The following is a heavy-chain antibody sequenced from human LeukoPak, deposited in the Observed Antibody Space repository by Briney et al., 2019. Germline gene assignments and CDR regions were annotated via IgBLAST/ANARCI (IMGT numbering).Heavy chain of an antibody. Sequence: GSLRLSCAASGFPFRNYAMTWVRQAPGKGLDWVALIGARDGRTYYADPVKGRFTISRDNFKNTLYLQMNSLRAEDTAIYYCAKGLYDYALDVWGQGTAVTVSS. J-gene: IGHJ6*02. V-gene: IGHV3-23*01. CDR1: GFPFRNYA. CDR3: AKGLYDYALDV. CDR2: IGARDGRT.